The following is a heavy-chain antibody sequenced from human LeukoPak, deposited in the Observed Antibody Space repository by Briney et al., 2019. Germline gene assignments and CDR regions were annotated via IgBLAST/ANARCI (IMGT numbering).Heavy chain of an antibody. CDR1: GYTFTSHD. CDR3: ARGGSSYNDEHEEFDY. D-gene: IGHD3-22*01. CDR2: MNPNSGYT. J-gene: IGHJ4*02. Sequence: ASVKVSCKASGYTFTSHDINWDRQATGQGLEWMGWMNPNSGYTGYEQKFQGRVTMTRDTSTSTAYMELSSLRSEDTAVYYCARGGSSYNDEHEEFDYWGQGTVVTVSS. V-gene: IGHV1-8*01.